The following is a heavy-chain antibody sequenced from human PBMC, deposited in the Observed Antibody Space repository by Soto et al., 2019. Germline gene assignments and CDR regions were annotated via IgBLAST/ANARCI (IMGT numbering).Heavy chain of an antibody. D-gene: IGHD4-17*01. Sequence: PSETLCLTCTASGYSVSNYYLNWIRQPPGKGLEWISRIHSTRSPNYNPSLKSRVTTSVDTSTNHSPLKLNITSRTAAATADFCCGRSPANGDYDNFDTWGQGTLVTVSS. CDR2: IHSTRSP. V-gene: IGHV4-4*07. CDR3: GRSPANGDYDNFDT. CDR1: GYSVSNYY. J-gene: IGHJ4*02.